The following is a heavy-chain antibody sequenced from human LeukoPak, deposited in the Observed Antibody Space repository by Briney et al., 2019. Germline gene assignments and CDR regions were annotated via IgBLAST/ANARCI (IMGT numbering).Heavy chain of an antibody. D-gene: IGHD3-10*01. V-gene: IGHV1-3*01. CDR2: INPDNGNT. Sequence: ASVKVSCKASGYAFISYVIHWVRQAPGQRLEWMGWINPDNGNTEYSQRFQGRVTITRDTSASTAYMELTSLRSEDTAVYYCAKDRGGTGDLDYWGQGTLVTVSS. CDR1: GYAFISYV. CDR3: AKDRGGTGDLDY. J-gene: IGHJ4*02.